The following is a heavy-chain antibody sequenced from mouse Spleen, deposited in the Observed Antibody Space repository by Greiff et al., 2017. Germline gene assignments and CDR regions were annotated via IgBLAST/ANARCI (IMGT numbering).Heavy chain of an antibody. CDR3: ATEALYDGYYGGWFAY. Sequence: VMLVESGAELARPGASVKLSCKASGYTFTSYGISWVKQRTGQGLEWIGEIYPRSGNTYYNEKFKSKATLTVDTSSSTAYMQLSSLTSEDSAVYYCATEALYDGYYGGWFAYWGQGTLVTVSA. D-gene: IGHD2-3*01. CDR2: IYPRSGNT. J-gene: IGHJ3*01. V-gene: IGHV1-81*01. CDR1: GYTFTSYG.